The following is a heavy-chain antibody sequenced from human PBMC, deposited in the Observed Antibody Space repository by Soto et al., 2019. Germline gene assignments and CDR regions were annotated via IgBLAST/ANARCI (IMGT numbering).Heavy chain of an antibody. D-gene: IGHD3-16*01. CDR3: ARVVRDYVWGNNYYYGMDV. CDR1: GYTFTSYY. Sequence: QVQLVQSGAEVKKPGASVKVSCKASGYTFTSYYMHWVRQAPGQGLEWMGIINPSGGSTSYAQKFQGRVTMTRDTSTSTVYMELSSLRSEDTAVYYCARVVRDYVWGNNYYYGMDVWGQGTTVTVSS. V-gene: IGHV1-46*03. J-gene: IGHJ6*02. CDR2: INPSGGST.